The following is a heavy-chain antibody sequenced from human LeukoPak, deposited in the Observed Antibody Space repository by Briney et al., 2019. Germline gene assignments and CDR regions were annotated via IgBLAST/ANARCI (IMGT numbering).Heavy chain of an antibody. J-gene: IGHJ4*02. V-gene: IGHV3-7*03. CDR2: IKQDGSER. CDR3: ARDRWSYDPQGGFDC. D-gene: IGHD3-22*01. CDR1: GFTFSIYW. Sequence: GGSLRLSCAASGFTFSIYWMSWVRKAPGKGLEWVANIKQDGSERYYVDSVKGRFTLSRDNAKNSLYLQMNSLRAEDTAVYYCARDRWSYDPQGGFDCWGQGTLVTVSS.